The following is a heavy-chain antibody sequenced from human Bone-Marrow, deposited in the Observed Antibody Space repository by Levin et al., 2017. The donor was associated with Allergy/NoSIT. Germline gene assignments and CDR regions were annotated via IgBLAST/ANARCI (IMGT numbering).Heavy chain of an antibody. CDR3: AKAGTTVMLDYSYLDV. V-gene: IGHV3-23*01. D-gene: IGHD4-17*01. CDR2: LDGSSGKT. Sequence: QAGGSLRLSCTISGFIFADYAMNWVRQAPGRGLEWVSSLDGSSGKTHYADVVKGRFTISREYSKNTLFLQMNSLRVEDTDRYYCAKAGTTVMLDYSYLDVWGEGTAVTVSS. J-gene: IGHJ6*03. CDR1: GFIFADYA.